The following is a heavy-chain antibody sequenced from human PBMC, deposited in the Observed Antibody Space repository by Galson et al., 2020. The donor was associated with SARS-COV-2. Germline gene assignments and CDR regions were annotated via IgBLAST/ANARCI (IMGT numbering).Heavy chain of an antibody. V-gene: IGHV3-33*01. J-gene: IGHJ4*02. Sequence: TGGSLRLSCAASGFTFSSYGMHWVRQAPGKGLEWVAVIWYDGSNKYYADSVKGRFTISRDNSKNTLYLQMNSLRAEDTAVYYCARESLWFGESTNVDYWGQGTLVTVSS. CDR1: GFTFSSYG. CDR3: ARESLWFGESTNVDY. D-gene: IGHD3-10*01. CDR2: IWYDGSNK.